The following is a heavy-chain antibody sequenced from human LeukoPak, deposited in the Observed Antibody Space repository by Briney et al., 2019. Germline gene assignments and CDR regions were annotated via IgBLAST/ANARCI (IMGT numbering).Heavy chain of an antibody. J-gene: IGHJ4*02. CDR3: AATQDYYDSSGSLGNFDY. CDR2: VSAYNGNT. V-gene: IGHV1-18*01. D-gene: IGHD3-22*01. CDR1: GYTLTSYG. Sequence: ASVMVFCKASGYTLTSYGFSWVRQAPGQGLEWMGWVSAYNGNTNYAQKFQDRVTMTTYTSTSTAYMELRSLRSDDTAVYYCAATQDYYDSSGSLGNFDYWGQGTLVTVSS.